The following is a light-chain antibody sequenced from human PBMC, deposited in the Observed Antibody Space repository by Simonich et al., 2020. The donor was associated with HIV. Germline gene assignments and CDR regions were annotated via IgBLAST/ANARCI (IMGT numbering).Light chain of an antibody. CDR3: QQYYSTPNT. J-gene: IGKJ2*01. Sequence: DIVMTQSPDSLAVSLGERATINCKSSQSLLYSSNNKNYLAWYQQKPGQPPKLLIYWASIRESGVPDRFSGSGSGTDFTLTISSLHAEDVAVYYCQQYYSTPNTFGQGTKLEIK. V-gene: IGKV4-1*01. CDR1: QSLLYSSNNKNY. CDR2: WAS.